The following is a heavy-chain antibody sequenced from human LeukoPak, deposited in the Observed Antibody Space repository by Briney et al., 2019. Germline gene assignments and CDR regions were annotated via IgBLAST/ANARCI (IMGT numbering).Heavy chain of an antibody. CDR2: IYYSGST. D-gene: IGHD2-15*01. J-gene: IGHJ3*02. CDR1: GGSISSSSYY. Sequence: PSETLSLTCTVSGGSISSSSYYWGWIRQPPGKGLEWIGSIYYSGSTYYNPSLKSRVTISVDTSKNQFSLKLSSVTAADTAVYYCARDSGGGAFDIWGQGTMVTVSS. CDR3: ARDSGGGAFDI. V-gene: IGHV4-39*07.